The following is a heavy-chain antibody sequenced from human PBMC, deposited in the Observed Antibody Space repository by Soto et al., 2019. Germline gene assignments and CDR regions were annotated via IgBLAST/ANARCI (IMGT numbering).Heavy chain of an antibody. J-gene: IGHJ4*02. CDR1: GFTLNNYG. V-gene: IGHV3-33*01. CDR2: IWYDGLRP. D-gene: IGHD2-15*01. Sequence: PGGSLRLSCFGSGFTLNNYGVHWVRQAPGKGLEWVAVIWYDGLRPSYADSVRGRFTISRDSSTNAINLQMSSLRAEDTANYFCVRESTPPFFDSWGQGTPVTVSS. CDR3: VRESTPPFFDS.